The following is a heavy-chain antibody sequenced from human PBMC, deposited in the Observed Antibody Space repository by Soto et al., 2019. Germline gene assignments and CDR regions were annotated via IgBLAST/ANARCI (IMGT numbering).Heavy chain of an antibody. CDR2: IYYSGST. D-gene: IGHD3-16*01. V-gene: IGHV4-39*01. J-gene: IGHJ6*02. CDR3: ARHGDYDNYYYYGMDV. CDR1: DGSISSSSYY. Sequence: SETLSLTRTVSDGSISSSSYYWGWIRQPPGKGLEWIGSIYYSGSTYYNPSLKSRVTISVDTSKNQFSLKLSSVTAADTAVYYCARHGDYDNYYYYGMDVWGQGTTVTVSS.